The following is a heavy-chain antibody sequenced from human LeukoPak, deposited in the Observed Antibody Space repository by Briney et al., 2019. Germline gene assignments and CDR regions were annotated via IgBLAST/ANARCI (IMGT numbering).Heavy chain of an antibody. V-gene: IGHV6-1*01. J-gene: IGHJ3*02. CDR2: TYYRSKWYN. CDR1: GDSVSSNSAA. Sequence: QTLSLTCAISGDSVSSNSAAWNWIRQSPSRGLEWLGRTYYRSKWYNDYAVSVKSRITINPDTSKNQFSLQLNSVTPEDTAVYYCARVTYYYDSSGYTEGDDAFDIWGQGTMVTVSS. D-gene: IGHD3-22*01. CDR3: ARVTYYYDSSGYTEGDDAFDI.